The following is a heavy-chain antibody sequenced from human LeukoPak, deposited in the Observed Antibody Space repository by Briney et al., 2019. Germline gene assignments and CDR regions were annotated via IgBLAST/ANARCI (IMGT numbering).Heavy chain of an antibody. J-gene: IGHJ4*02. D-gene: IGHD3-10*01. Sequence: PGGSLRLSCAASGFTFSNYSMNWVRQAPGKGLEWVSYISSSGSTKHYADSVKGRFTFSRDNAKNSLYLQMNSLRAEDTAVYYCARAEWVVRGVIFDFWGQGTLVTVSS. CDR3: ARAEWVVRGVIFDF. CDR2: ISSSGSTK. V-gene: IGHV3-48*04. CDR1: GFTFSNYS.